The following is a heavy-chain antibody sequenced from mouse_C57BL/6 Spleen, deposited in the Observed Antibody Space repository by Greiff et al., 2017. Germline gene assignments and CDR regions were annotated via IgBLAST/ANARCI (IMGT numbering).Heavy chain of an antibody. J-gene: IGHJ4*01. D-gene: IGHD2-5*01. CDR3: ARRDYSNYEDAMDY. Sequence: VQLQQSGAELVRPGPSVKVSCKASGYAFTNYLIEWVKQRPGQGLEWIGVINPGSGGTNYNEKFKGKATLTADKSSSTAYMQLSSLTSEDSAVYFCARRDYSNYEDAMDYWGQGTSVTVSS. CDR2: INPGSGGT. CDR1: GYAFTNYL. V-gene: IGHV1-54*01.